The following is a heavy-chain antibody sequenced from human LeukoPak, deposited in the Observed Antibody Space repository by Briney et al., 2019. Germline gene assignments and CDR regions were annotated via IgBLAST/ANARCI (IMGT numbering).Heavy chain of an antibody. CDR2: MNPNSGNT. CDR3: ARVRCSGGSCYYYYYGMDV. Sequence: ASVKVSCKASGYTFTSYDINWVRQATGQGLEWMGWMNPNSGNTGYAQKFQGRVTMTRNTSISTAYMELSSLGSEDTAVYYCARVRCSGGSCYYYYYGMDVWGQGTTVTVSS. V-gene: IGHV1-8*01. D-gene: IGHD2-15*01. J-gene: IGHJ6*02. CDR1: GYTFTSYD.